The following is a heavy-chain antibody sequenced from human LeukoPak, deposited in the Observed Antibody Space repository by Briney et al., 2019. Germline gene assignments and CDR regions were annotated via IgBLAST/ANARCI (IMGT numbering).Heavy chain of an antibody. CDR3: ARDRYGDYLDY. V-gene: IGHV3-33*01. D-gene: IGHD4-17*01. Sequence: GRSLRLSCAASGFTFSSYGMQWVRQAPGKGLEWVGVISYDGNNKYYADSVKGRFTISRDNSKNTLDLQMNSLRVEDTAMYYCARDRYGDYLDYWGQGTLVTVSS. J-gene: IGHJ4*02. CDR2: ISYDGNNK. CDR1: GFTFSSYG.